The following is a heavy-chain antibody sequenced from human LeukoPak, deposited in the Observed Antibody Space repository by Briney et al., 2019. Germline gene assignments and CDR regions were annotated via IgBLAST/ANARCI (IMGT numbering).Heavy chain of an antibody. J-gene: IGHJ6*02. CDR1: GFTFSSYS. CDR2: ISSSSSYI. CDR3: ARDSAAAGNQGMDV. V-gene: IGHV3-21*01. Sequence: GGSLGLSCAASGFTFSSYSMNWVRQAPGKGLEWVSSISSSSSYIYYADSVKGRFTISRDNAKNSLYLQMNSLRAEDTAVYYCARDSAAAGNQGMDVWGQGTTVTVSS. D-gene: IGHD6-13*01.